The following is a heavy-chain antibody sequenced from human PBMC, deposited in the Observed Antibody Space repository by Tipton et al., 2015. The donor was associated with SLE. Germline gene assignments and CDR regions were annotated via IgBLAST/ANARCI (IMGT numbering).Heavy chain of an antibody. D-gene: IGHD1-1*01. Sequence: TLSLTCSVSGDPIRSQPWTWIRQPPGKGLEWIGYIQYSVGAYYSPSLKSRVSFSIDTSNNQFSLFLTSVTAADTAVYYCARGDDALDFWGRGTLVTVSS. CDR3: ARGDDALDF. CDR2: IQYSVGA. CDR1: GDPIRSQP. V-gene: IGHV4-59*11. J-gene: IGHJ4*01.